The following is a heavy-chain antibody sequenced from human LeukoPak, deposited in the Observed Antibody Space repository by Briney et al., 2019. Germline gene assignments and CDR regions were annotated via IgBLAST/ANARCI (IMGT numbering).Heavy chain of an antibody. V-gene: IGHV3-21*01. D-gene: IGHD6-6*01. J-gene: IGHJ4*02. Sequence: GGSLRLSCAASGFTFSSYSMNWVRQAPGKGLEWVSSISSSSSYIYYADSVKGRFTISRDNAKNSLYLQMNSLRAEDTAVYYCARDPSYSSSSAPIDYWGQGTLVTVSS. CDR1: GFTFSSYS. CDR3: ARDPSYSSSSAPIDY. CDR2: ISSSSSYI.